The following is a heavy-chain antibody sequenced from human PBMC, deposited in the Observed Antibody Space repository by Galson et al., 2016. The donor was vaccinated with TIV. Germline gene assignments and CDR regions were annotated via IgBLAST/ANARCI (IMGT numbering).Heavy chain of an antibody. CDR1: GFTFSSYW. CDR2: IKNNGYEK. Sequence: SLRLSCAASGFTFSSYWISWVRQAPGKGLGWVANIKNNGYEKYYVDSVRGRFTISRDNAENSLYLLQMNSLRAEDTAVYYWARELRQDAFDIWGQGTMVTVSS. V-gene: IGHV3-7*01. J-gene: IGHJ3*02. CDR3: ARELRQDAFDI. D-gene: IGHD6-25*01.